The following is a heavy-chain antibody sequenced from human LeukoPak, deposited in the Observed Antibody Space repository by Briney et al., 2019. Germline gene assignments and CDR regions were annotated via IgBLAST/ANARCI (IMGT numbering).Heavy chain of an antibody. CDR3: SRDGAATFSDY. J-gene: IGHJ4*02. CDR1: GGSISNYY. Sequence: SETLSLTCTVSGGSISNYYWSWTRQPAGKGLEYIGRLYASGSTDYSPALRSQLTMSLDTSKNQFSLKLTSVTAADTAIYYCSRDGAATFSDYWGQGALVTVSS. V-gene: IGHV4-4*07. D-gene: IGHD1-26*01. CDR2: LYASGST.